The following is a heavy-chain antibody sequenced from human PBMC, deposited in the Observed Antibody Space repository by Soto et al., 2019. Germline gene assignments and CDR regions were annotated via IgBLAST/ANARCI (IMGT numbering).Heavy chain of an antibody. Sequence: QVTLKESGPVLVKPTETLTLTCTVSGFSLSNARMGVSWIRQPPGKALEWLAHIFSNDEKSYSTSLKSRLTISKYTSKSQVVLTMTNMDPVDTATYYCARIPRRDGYNHLGHWYFDLCGRGTLVTVSS. CDR3: ARIPRRDGYNHLGHWYFDL. CDR1: GFSLSNARMG. J-gene: IGHJ2*01. V-gene: IGHV2-26*01. D-gene: IGHD5-12*01. CDR2: IFSNDEK.